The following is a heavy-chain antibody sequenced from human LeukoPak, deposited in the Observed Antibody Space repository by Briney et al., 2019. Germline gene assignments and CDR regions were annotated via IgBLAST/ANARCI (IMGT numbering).Heavy chain of an antibody. D-gene: IGHD6-13*01. J-gene: IGHJ6*02. CDR2: IKQDGSEK. Sequence: PGGSLRLSCAASGFTFSSYWMSWVRQAPGKGLEWVANIKQDGSEKYYVDSVKGRFTISRDNAKNSLYLQMNSLRAEDTAVYYCATSVVSSSWYPGYYYGMDVWGQGTTVTVSS. CDR1: GFTFSSYW. V-gene: IGHV3-7*01. CDR3: ATSVVSSSWYPGYYYGMDV.